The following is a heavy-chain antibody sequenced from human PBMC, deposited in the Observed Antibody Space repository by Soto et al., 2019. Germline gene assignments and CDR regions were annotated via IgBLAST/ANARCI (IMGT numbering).Heavy chain of an antibody. Sequence: QVQLQESGPGLVKPSETLSLTCTVSGGSVSSGSYYWSWIRQPPGKGLEWVGYIYYSGSTNYNPFPKRRVTITVDTSTIQFSLKLSSVTAAHTTVSYCARDHVVRGVINWFDPWGQGTLVTVSS. J-gene: IGHJ5*02. D-gene: IGHD3-10*01. CDR1: GGSVSSGSYY. V-gene: IGHV4-61*01. CDR3: ARDHVVRGVINWFDP. CDR2: IYYSGST.